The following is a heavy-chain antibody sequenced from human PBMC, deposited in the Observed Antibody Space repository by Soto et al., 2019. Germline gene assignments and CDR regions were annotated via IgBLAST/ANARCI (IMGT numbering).Heavy chain of an antibody. J-gene: IGHJ3*02. V-gene: IGHV4-61*08. CDR2: IHYSGST. CDR3: ARRIVGSSAFDI. Sequence: QVQLQESGPGLVKPSETLSLTCTVSGGSVSSGGYYWIWIRQPPGKGLEWIGYIHYSGSTNYNPALKSRVSISVDTSKNQCSLKLNSVTAADTAMYYCARRIVGSSAFDIWGQGTMVTVSS. CDR1: GGSVSSGGYY. D-gene: IGHD1-26*01.